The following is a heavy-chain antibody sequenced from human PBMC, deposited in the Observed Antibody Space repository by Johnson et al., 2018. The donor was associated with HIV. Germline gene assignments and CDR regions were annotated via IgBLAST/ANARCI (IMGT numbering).Heavy chain of an antibody. CDR1: GFTFSSYG. CDR2: ISYDGSNK. CDR3: AKDRGSPGIPAAFDI. V-gene: IGHV3-30*18. Sequence: QVQLVESGGGVVQPGRSLRLSCAASGFTFSSYGMHWVRQAPGKGLEWVAVISYDGSNKHYADSVKGRFTISRDNSKNTLYLQMNSLRAEDTAVYFCAKDRGSPGIPAAFDIWGQGTMVTVSS. J-gene: IGHJ3*02. D-gene: IGHD1-26*01.